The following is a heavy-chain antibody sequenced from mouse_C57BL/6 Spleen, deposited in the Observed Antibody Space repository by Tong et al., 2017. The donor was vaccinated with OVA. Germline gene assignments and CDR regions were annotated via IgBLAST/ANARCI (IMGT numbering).Heavy chain of an antibody. J-gene: IGHJ2*01. CDR2: IYPGNSDT. CDR3: ARSDSSYPYYFDY. V-gene: IGHV1-5*01. D-gene: IGHD1-1*01. Sequence: EVQLQESGTVLARPGASVKISCKASGYTFTSYWMHWVKQRPGQGLEWIGAIYPGNSDTSYNQKFKGKAKLTAVTSASTAYMELNSLTSEDSAVYYCARSDSSYPYYFDYWGQGTTLTVSS. CDR1: GYTFTSYW.